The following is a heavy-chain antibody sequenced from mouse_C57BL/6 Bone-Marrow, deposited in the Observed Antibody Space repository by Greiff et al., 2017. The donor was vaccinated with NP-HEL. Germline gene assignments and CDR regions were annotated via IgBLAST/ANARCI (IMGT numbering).Heavy chain of an antibody. Sequence: EVQGVESGGGLVQPKGSLKLSCAASGFSFNTYAMNWVRQAPGKGLEWVARIRSKSNNYATYYADSVKDRFTISRDDSETMLYLQMDNMRTEDTAMDYCVGQNCYGSSYWYFDVWGTGTTVTVSS. V-gene: IGHV10-1*01. CDR1: GFSFNTYA. D-gene: IGHD1-1*01. J-gene: IGHJ1*03. CDR2: IRSKSNNYAT. CDR3: VGQNCYGSSYWYFDV.